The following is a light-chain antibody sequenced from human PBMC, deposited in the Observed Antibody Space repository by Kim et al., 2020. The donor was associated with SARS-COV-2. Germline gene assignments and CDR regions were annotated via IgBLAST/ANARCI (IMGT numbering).Light chain of an antibody. V-gene: IGKV3-20*01. CDR3: QQYGRSPWT. J-gene: IGKJ1*01. CDR2: GVS. Sequence: SPGERATLSCRASQSVSSTDLAWYQQKFGQAPRLLIYGVSSRAAGIPDRFSGSGSGTDFTLTISRLEPEDFAVYYCQQYGRSPWTFGQGTKVDI. CDR1: QSVSSTD.